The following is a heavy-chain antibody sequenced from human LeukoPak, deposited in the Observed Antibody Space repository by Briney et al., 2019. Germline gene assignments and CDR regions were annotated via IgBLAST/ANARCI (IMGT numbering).Heavy chain of an antibody. Sequence: SGTLSHTCPVTGCTLRRGRYHWRWIPHPPGKALEWIGYIYYSGSTYYNPSLKSGVTISVDTSKNQYSLKLSSVTAADTAEYYGAIALGSGYSRLFDYWGQGTLVTVSS. CDR3: AIALGSGYSRLFDY. CDR2: IYYSGST. V-gene: IGHV4-31*03. D-gene: IGHD3-3*01. CDR1: GCTLRRGRYH. J-gene: IGHJ4*02.